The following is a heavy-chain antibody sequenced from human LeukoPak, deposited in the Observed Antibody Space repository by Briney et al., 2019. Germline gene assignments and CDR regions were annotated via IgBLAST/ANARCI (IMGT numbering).Heavy chain of an antibody. V-gene: IGHV4-31*03. CDR2: IYYSGST. Sequence: SQTLSLTCTVSGGSISSGGYYWSWIRQHPGKGLEWIGYIYYSGSTYYNPSLKSRVTISVDTSKNQFSLKLSSVTAADTAVYYCASSIVVVPAAMPGSPRYYYYGMDVWGRGTTVTASS. CDR1: GGSISSGGYY. J-gene: IGHJ6*04. CDR3: ASSIVVVPAAMPGSPRYYYYGMDV. D-gene: IGHD2-2*01.